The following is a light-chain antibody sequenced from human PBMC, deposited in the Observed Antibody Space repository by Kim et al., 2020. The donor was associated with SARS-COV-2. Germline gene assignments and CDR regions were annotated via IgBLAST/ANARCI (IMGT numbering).Light chain of an antibody. CDR1: KGGNEN. V-gene: IGLV3-1*01. CDR3: QVWDRSTVV. J-gene: IGLJ2*01. Sequence: GQTASLTCAGDKGGNENVCRNQRKPGQSPGLVIKKDTRRPAGMPDRFAGTKARNTATLTIGGTQAMEEADYACQVWDRSTVVFGGGTQLTVL. CDR2: KDT.